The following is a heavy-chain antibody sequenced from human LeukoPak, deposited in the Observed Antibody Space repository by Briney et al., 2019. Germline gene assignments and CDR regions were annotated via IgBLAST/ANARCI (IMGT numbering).Heavy chain of an antibody. V-gene: IGHV3-74*01. CDR2: LNRDGSST. CDR3: ARDRETYYDILTGYYTLGDAFDI. CDR1: GFTFSTYW. Sequence: GGSLRLSCAASGFTFSTYWMHWVRQAPGKGLVWGSRLNRDGSSTSYADSVKGRFPISRGNAKNTLYLQMNSLRAEDTAVYYCARDRETYYDILTGYYTLGDAFDIWGQGTMVTVSS. J-gene: IGHJ3*02. D-gene: IGHD3-9*01.